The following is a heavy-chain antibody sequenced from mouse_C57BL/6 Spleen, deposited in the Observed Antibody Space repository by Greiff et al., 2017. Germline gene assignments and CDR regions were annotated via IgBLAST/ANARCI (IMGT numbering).Heavy chain of an antibody. CDR2: LSSGSSTI. D-gene: IGHD1-1*01. Sequence: EVQRVESGGGLVKLGGSLKLSCAASGFTFSDYGMHWVRQAPEKGLEWVAYLSSGSSTIYYADTAKGRFTISRDNAKNTLFLQMTSLRSEDTAMYYCARKYYGSPYYFDYWGQGTTLTVSS. V-gene: IGHV5-17*01. CDR1: GFTFSDYG. CDR3: ARKYYGSPYYFDY. J-gene: IGHJ2*01.